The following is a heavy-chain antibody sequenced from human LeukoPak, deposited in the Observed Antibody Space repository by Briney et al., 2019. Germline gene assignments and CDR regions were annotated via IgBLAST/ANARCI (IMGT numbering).Heavy chain of an antibody. CDR2: ISSSSSYI. J-gene: IGHJ4*02. Sequence: PGGSLRLSCAASGFTFSSYEMNWVRQAPGKGLEWVSSISSSSSYIYYADSVKGRFTISRDNAKNSLYLQMNSLRAEDTAVYYCASPGGELPDYYFDYWGQGTLVTVSS. D-gene: IGHD1-26*01. CDR3: ASPGGELPDYYFDY. CDR1: GFTFSSYE. V-gene: IGHV3-21*01.